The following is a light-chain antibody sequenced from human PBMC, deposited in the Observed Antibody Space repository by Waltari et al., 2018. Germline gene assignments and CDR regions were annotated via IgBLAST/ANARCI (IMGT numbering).Light chain of an antibody. CDR2: AAS. V-gene: IGKV3-20*01. Sequence: EIVLTQSPGTLSLSPGERAPLSCRASQSVSSSSLAWYQQKPGQAPRLLIYAASRRATGIPDRISGSGSETDFTLTLSSLEPEDFAVYYCQQHGSSPFTFGQGTKVEIK. CDR3: QQHGSSPFT. J-gene: IGKJ2*01. CDR1: QSVSSSS.